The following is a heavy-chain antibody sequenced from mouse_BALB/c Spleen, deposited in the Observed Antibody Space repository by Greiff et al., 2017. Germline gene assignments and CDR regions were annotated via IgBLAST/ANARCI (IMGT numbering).Heavy chain of an antibody. J-gene: IGHJ4*01. CDR2: IWAGGST. CDR3: ARPPSLSYYYAMDY. CDR1: GFSLTSYG. Sequence: VHLVESGPGLVAPSQSLSITCTVSGFSLTSYGVHWVRQPPGKGLEWLGVIWAGGSTNYNSALMSRLSISKDNSKSQVFLKMNSLQTDDTAMYYCARPPSLSYYYAMDYWGQGTSVTVSS. V-gene: IGHV2-9*02.